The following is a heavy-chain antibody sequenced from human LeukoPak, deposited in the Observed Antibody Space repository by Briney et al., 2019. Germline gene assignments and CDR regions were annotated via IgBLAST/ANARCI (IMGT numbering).Heavy chain of an antibody. CDR3: ARDHSFFSGLDY. J-gene: IGHJ4*02. D-gene: IGHD3-3*01. CDR2: IYYSGST. Sequence: SETLSLTCTVSGGSISSSSYYWGWIRQPPGKGLEWIGYIYYSGSTNYNPSLKSRVTISVDTSKNQFSLKLSFVTAADTAVYYCARDHSFFSGLDYWGQGTLVTVSS. CDR1: GGSISSSSYY. V-gene: IGHV4-61*01.